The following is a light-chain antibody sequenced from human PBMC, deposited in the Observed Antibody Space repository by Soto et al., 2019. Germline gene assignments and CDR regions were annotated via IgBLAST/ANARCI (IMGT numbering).Light chain of an antibody. V-gene: IGKV3-15*01. Sequence: EIVMTQSPASLSVSPGDGATLSCRASQTVASNLAWYQQKPGQGPRLLIHGASTRAAGVPARFRGSGPGTDFTLTINSRPSDDFAVYYCQQYHNWTPQYTFGQGTKLQIK. J-gene: IGKJ2*01. CDR2: GAS. CDR3: QQYHNWTPQYT. CDR1: QTVASN.